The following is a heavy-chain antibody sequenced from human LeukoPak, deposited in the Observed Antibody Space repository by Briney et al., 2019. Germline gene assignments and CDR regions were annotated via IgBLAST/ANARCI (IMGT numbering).Heavy chain of an antibody. Sequence: PGGSLRLSCAASGFTFSNYEMNWVRQAPGKGLEWVSVIYSGGSTYYADSVKGRFTISRDNSKNTVYLQMNSLRVEDTAVYYCARVGSPTYGDYDYWGQGTLVTVSS. V-gene: IGHV3-53*01. J-gene: IGHJ4*02. CDR2: IYSGGST. D-gene: IGHD4-17*01. CDR3: ARVGSPTYGDYDY. CDR1: GFTFSNYE.